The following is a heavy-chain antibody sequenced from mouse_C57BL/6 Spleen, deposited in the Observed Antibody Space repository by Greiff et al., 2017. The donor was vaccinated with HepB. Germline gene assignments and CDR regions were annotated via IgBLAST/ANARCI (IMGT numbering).Heavy chain of an antibody. D-gene: IGHD6-5*01. CDR2: IDPETGGT. J-gene: IGHJ4*01. V-gene: IGHV1-15*01. CDR1: GYTFTDYE. Sequence: QVQLKESGAELVRPGASVTLSCKASGYTFTDYEMHWVKQTPVHGLEWIGAIDPETGGTAYNQKFKGKAILTADKSSSTAYMELRSLTSEDSAVYYCTRGVYPINAMDYWGQGTSVTVSS. CDR3: TRGVYPINAMDY.